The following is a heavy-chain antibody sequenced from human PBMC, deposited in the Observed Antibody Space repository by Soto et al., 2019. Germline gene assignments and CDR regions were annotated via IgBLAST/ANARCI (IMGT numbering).Heavy chain of an antibody. V-gene: IGHV3-74*03. CDR1: GFTFSSYW. CDR3: AKDLSWGQCGS. CDR2: IKTDGTAT. J-gene: IGHJ4*02. Sequence: EVQLVESGGGLVQPGGSLRLSCAASGFTFSSYWMHWVRQDPGKGLVWVSSIKTDGTATQYADSVKGRFTVSRDNAKNTLNLQMNSLRAEDTAVYYCAKDLSWGQCGSWCQGTLVTVSS. D-gene: IGHD3-16*01.